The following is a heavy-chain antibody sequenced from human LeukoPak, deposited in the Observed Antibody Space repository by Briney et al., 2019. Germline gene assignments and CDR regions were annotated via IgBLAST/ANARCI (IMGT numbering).Heavy chain of an antibody. J-gene: IGHJ4*02. CDR1: GGSMTTRNYY. CDR3: ARASTGWYHYFDS. V-gene: IGHV4-39*07. CDR2: KYYSGST. Sequence: PSETLSLTCAVSGGSMTTRNYYWGWIRQPPGKGLEWIGHKYYSGSTYYNPYLKSPVSISVDTTIYQFSLNLSSVTAADTAVYYCARASTGWYHYFDSWGQGTLVTVSS. D-gene: IGHD6-19*01.